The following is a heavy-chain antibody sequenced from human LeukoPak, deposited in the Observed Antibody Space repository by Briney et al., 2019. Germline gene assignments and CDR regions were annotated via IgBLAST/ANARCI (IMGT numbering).Heavy chain of an antibody. J-gene: IGHJ4*02. CDR1: GFTFDDYG. CDR3: ARNRGGVTRYYFDY. CDR2: ISWNGGST. V-gene: IGHV3-20*04. D-gene: IGHD4-23*01. Sequence: GGSLRLSCAASGFTFDDYGMSWVRQTPGKGLEWVSGISWNGGSTGYAESVKGRFTISKDNAENSLYVQMNSLRAEDTALYYCARNRGGVTRYYFDYWGQGTLVTVSS.